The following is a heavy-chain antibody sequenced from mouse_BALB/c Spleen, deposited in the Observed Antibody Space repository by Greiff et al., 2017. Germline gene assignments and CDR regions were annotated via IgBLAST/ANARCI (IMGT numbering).Heavy chain of an antibody. V-gene: IGHV5-6*01. CDR1: GFTFSSYG. J-gene: IGHJ2*01. D-gene: IGHD1-1*01. CDR2: ISSGGSYT. CDR3: ARQPFITTVVAPDY. Sequence: EVHLVESGGDLVKPGGSLKLSCAASGFTFSSYGMSWVRQTPDKRLEWVATISSGGSYTYYPDSVKGRFTISRDNAKNTLYLQMSSLKSEDTAMYYCARQPFITTVVAPDYWGQGTTLTVSA.